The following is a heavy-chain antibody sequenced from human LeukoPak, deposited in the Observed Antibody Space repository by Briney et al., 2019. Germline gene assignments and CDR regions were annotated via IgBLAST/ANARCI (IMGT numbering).Heavy chain of an antibody. CDR1: GYTFTSYA. CDR3: ARGCSSGMNWFDP. J-gene: IGHJ5*02. Sequence: ASVKVSCKASGYTFTSYAMHWVRQAPGQRLEWMGWINAGNGNTKYSQKFQGRVTITRDTSASTAYMELSSLRSEDTAVYYCARGCSSGMNWFDPWGQGTLVTVSS. V-gene: IGHV1-3*01. D-gene: IGHD6-19*01. CDR2: INAGNGNT.